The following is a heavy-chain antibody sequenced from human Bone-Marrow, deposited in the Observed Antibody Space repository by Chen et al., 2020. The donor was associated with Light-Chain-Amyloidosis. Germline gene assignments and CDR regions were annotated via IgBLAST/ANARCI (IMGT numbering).Heavy chain of an antibody. Sequence: EVNLVESGGGSVKPGGCLRLSCAAPGFTFSGAWMSWVRQAPGKGLEWLGRIKSDADGGTTDYAAPVQGRFSISRDDSKKTLYLQMSSLKIEDTAMYYCTTDGRTDYWGQGTLVTVSS. J-gene: IGHJ4*02. V-gene: IGHV3-15*01. CDR1: GFTFSGAW. CDR3: TTDGRTDY. CDR2: IKSDADGGTT.